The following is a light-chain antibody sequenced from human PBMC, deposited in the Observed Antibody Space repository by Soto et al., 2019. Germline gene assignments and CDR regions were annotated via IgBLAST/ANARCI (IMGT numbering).Light chain of an antibody. CDR3: AAWDDSLNGYV. CDR2: NNN. CDR1: SSNVGRHA. J-gene: IGLJ1*01. Sequence: QSVLTQPPSASGTPGQRVTISCSGSSSNVGRHAACWYQQCAGTAPKLLIHNNNQRPSGVPDRFSGSKSGTSASLAISGLQSEDEADYYCAAWDDSLNGYVFGTGTKLTVL. V-gene: IGLV1-44*01.